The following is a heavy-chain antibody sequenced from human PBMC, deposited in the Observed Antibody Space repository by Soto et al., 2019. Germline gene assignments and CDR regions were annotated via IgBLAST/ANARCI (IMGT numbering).Heavy chain of an antibody. D-gene: IGHD6-6*01. CDR1: GYTFTNYA. J-gene: IGHJ4*02. CDR2: VNTYNGNP. V-gene: IGHV1-18*01. CDR3: ARDSQYSTDWQRFDS. Sequence: QVQLVQSGVEVKKPGASVKVSCKASGYTFTNYAISWVRQAPGRGLEWMGWVNTYNGNPNYAQIFQGRVTTTTDTSTGTAYMELRSLKSDDSAVYDCARDSQYSTDWQRFDSWGQGTLVNVSS.